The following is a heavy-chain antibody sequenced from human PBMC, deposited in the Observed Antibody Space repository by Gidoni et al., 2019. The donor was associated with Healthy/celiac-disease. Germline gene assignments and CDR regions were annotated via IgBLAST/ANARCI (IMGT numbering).Heavy chain of an antibody. D-gene: IGHD6-19*01. V-gene: IGHV3-23*01. CDR1: GFTLSSCA. CDR3: ANPGIAVAY. CDR2: ISGSGVST. Sequence: EVQQWESGGGVVQSGGSLRLSCADPGFTLSSCARSRVRQAPGKGLEWVSAISGSGVSTYYAASVQVRFTISRDNSKNTLFLQMNILGAEDTAVYYCANPGIAVAYWGQGTLVTVSS. J-gene: IGHJ4*02.